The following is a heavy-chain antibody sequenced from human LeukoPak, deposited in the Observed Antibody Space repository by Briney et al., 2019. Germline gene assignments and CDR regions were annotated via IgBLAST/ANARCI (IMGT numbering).Heavy chain of an antibody. CDR3: ARSFVSGYSYGYCWFDP. J-gene: IGHJ5*02. CDR2: IYYSGST. D-gene: IGHD5-18*01. CDR1: GGSISSYY. Sequence: SGTLSLTCTVSGGSISSYYWSWIRQPPGKGLEWIGYIYYSGSTNYNLSLKSRVTISVDTSKNQFSLKLSSVTAADTAVYYCARSFVSGYSYGYCWFDPWGQGTLVTVSS. V-gene: IGHV4-59*01.